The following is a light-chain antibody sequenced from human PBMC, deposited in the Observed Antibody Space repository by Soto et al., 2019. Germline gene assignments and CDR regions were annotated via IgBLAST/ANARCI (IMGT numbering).Light chain of an antibody. CDR1: SSYVGNYNL. Sequence: QSVLTQSASVSGSPGQSITISCTGTSSYVGNYNLVSWYQQHPGKTPKLMIYEGTKRPSGVSNRFSGSKSGNTASLTISGLQAEDEADYYCCSYTGGNTFVFGTGTKVTVL. V-gene: IGLV2-23*03. CDR2: EGT. CDR3: CSYTGGNTFV. J-gene: IGLJ1*01.